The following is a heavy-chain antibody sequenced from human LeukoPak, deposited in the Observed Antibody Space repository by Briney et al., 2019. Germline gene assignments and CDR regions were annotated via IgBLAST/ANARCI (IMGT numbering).Heavy chain of an antibody. V-gene: IGHV3-30*18. CDR3: AKLLGTETTYDY. CDR1: GFTFSSYG. Sequence: GRSLRLSCAASGFTFSSYGMHWVRQAPGKGLEWVAVISYDGSNKYYADSVKGRFTISRDNSKNTLYLQMNSLRAEDTALYYCAKLLGTETTYDYWGQGNLVTVSS. CDR2: ISYDGSNK. J-gene: IGHJ4*02. D-gene: IGHD1-7*01.